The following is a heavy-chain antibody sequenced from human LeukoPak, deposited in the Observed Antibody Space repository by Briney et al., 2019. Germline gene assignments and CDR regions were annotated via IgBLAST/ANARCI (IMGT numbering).Heavy chain of an antibody. CDR1: GFTFSSYW. V-gene: IGHV3-74*01. Sequence: GGSPRLSCAASGFTFSSYWMHWVRQAPGKGLVWVSRINTDGSSTSYADSVKGRFTISRDNAKNTLYLQMNSLRAEDTAVYYCARGDYDFWSGPTHYDYWGQGILVTVSS. CDR2: INTDGSST. CDR3: ARGDYDFWSGPTHYDY. D-gene: IGHD3-3*01. J-gene: IGHJ4*02.